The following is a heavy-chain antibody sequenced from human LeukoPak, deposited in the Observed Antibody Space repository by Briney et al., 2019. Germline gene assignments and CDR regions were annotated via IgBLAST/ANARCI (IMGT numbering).Heavy chain of an antibody. Sequence: GGSLRLSCAASGFTVSVNYMSWVRQAPGKGLEWVANIKQDGSEKYYVDSVKGRFTISRDNAKNSLYLQMNSLRAEDTAVYYCAKAHIGFKDRIAVAAVLDYWGQGSLVTVSS. V-gene: IGHV3-7*01. CDR2: IKQDGSEK. CDR1: GFTVSVNY. J-gene: IGHJ4*02. CDR3: AKAHIGFKDRIAVAAVLDY. D-gene: IGHD6-19*01.